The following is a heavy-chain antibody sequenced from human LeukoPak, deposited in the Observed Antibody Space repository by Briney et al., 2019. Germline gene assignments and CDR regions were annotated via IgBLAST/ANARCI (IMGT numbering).Heavy chain of an antibody. CDR3: ARDWGGYDFWSGYGLDY. J-gene: IGHJ4*02. CDR2: IWYDGSNK. CDR1: GFTFSSYG. D-gene: IGHD3-3*01. V-gene: IGHV3-33*01. Sequence: GGSLRLSCAASGFTFSSYGMHWVRQAPGKGLEWVAVIWYDGSNKYYADSVKGRFTISRDNSKNTLYLQMNSLRAEDTAVYYCARDWGGYDFWSGYGLDYWGQGTLVTVSS.